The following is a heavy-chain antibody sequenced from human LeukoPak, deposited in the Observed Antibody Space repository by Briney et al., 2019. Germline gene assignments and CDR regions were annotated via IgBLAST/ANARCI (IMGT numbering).Heavy chain of an antibody. J-gene: IGHJ4*02. CDR1: GYTFTSYG. CDR3: ARDWAIVVVPSY. D-gene: IGHD3-22*01. CDR2: ISAYNGNT. V-gene: IGHV1-18*01. Sequence: ASVKLSCKASGYTFTSYGISWVRQAPGQGLEWMGWISAYNGNTNYAQKLQGRVTMTTDTSTSTAYMELRSLRSDDTAVYYCARDWAIVVVPSYWGQGTLVTVSS.